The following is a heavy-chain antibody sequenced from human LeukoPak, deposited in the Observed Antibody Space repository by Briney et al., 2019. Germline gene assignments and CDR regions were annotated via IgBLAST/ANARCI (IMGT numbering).Heavy chain of an antibody. V-gene: IGHV3-66*01. D-gene: IGHD4-17*01. Sequence: GGSLRLSCAASGFTFTSSDMTWVRQSPGEGLEWVSLIYSGGDTYYADSAKGRFTISRDNSKNTLYLQMNSLRAEDTAVYYCASSSLYGVDAFDIWSQGTMVTVSS. J-gene: IGHJ3*02. CDR1: GFTFTSSD. CDR2: IYSGGDT. CDR3: ASSSLYGVDAFDI.